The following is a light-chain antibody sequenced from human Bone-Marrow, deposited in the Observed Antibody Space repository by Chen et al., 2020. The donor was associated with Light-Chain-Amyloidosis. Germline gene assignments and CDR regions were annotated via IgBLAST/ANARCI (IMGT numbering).Light chain of an antibody. CDR3: QVWDRSSDRPV. Sequence: SYVLTQPSSVSVAQGQTATIAWGGNNLGSTSVHWYQQTPGQAPLLVVYDDSDRPSGIPERLSGSNSGNTATLTISRVEAGDEADYYCQVWDRSSDRPVFGGGTKLTVL. CDR1: NLGSTS. CDR2: DDS. J-gene: IGLJ3*02. V-gene: IGLV3-21*02.